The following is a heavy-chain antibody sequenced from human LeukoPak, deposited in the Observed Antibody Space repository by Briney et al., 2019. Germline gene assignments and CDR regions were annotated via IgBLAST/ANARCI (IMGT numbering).Heavy chain of an antibody. Sequence: GGSLRLSCAASGFTVSSNYMSWVRQAPGKGLEWVSVTYSNGRTYYADSVKGRFTISRDISKNTLYLQMNSLRAEDTAVYYCGRDYYYGSGRRFDYWGQGTLVTVSS. CDR3: GRDYYYGSGRRFDY. V-gene: IGHV3-53*01. J-gene: IGHJ4*02. CDR1: GFTVSSNY. D-gene: IGHD3-10*01. CDR2: TYSNGRT.